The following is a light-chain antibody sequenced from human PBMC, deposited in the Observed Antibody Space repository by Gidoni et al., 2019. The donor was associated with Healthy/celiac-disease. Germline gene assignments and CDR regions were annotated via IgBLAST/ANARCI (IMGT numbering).Light chain of an antibody. CDR3: AAWDDSLSGVV. Sequence: QSVLTQPPSASGTPGQRVTSSCSGSSSNNGSNYVYWYQQLPGTAPKLLIYRNNQRPSEVPDRFSGSKSGTSASLASSGLRSEDEADYYCAAWDDSLSGVVFGGGTKLTVL. J-gene: IGLJ2*01. CDR1: SSNNGSNY. CDR2: RNN. V-gene: IGLV1-47*01.